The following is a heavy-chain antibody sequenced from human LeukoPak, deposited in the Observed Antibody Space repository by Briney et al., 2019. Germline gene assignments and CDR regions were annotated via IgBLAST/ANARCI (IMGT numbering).Heavy chain of an antibody. CDR3: ARGVYSGSGNDFRFDP. Sequence: SETLSLSCTVSGGSISSYYWSWIRQPPGKGLEWIGYIYYTGSTNYNPSLKSRVTISVETSKNQFSLKLKSVTAADTAVYYCARGVYSGSGNDFRFDPWGQGTLVTVSS. D-gene: IGHD3-10*01. CDR2: IYYTGST. CDR1: GGSISSYY. J-gene: IGHJ5*02. V-gene: IGHV4-59*01.